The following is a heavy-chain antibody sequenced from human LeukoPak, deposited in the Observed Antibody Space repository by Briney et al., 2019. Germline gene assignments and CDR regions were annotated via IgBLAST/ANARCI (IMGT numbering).Heavy chain of an antibody. CDR3: VITHHSSGGPVGVFDY. J-gene: IGHJ4*02. Sequence: GASVKVSCKASGYTFTSYYIHWVRQAPEQGLEWMGIINPRGGSTSYVQKFQGRFTMTSDTSTSTVYMELSSLRSEDTAVYYCVITHHSSGGPVGVFDYWGQGTLVTVSS. CDR2: INPRGGST. CDR1: GYTFTSYY. V-gene: IGHV1-46*01. D-gene: IGHD6-25*01.